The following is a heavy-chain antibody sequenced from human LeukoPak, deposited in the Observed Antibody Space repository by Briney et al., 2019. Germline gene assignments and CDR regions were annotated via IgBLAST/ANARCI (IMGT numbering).Heavy chain of an antibody. V-gene: IGHV4-31*03. CDR3: ARGAIPTSYYYDSSGYPYYFDY. J-gene: IGHJ4*02. Sequence: SETLSLTCTVSGGSISSGGYYWSWIRQHPGKGLEWIGYIYYSGSAYYNPSLKSRVTISVDTSKNQFSLKLSSVTAADTAVYYCARGAIPTSYYYDSSGYPYYFDYWGQGTLVTVSS. CDR1: GGSISSGGYY. CDR2: IYYSGSA. D-gene: IGHD3-22*01.